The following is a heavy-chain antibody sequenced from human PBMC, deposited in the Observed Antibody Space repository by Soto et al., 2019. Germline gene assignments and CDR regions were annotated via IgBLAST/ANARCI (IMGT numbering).Heavy chain of an antibody. V-gene: IGHV3-21*01. J-gene: IGHJ4*02. Sequence: EVQLVESGGGLVKPGGSLRLSCAGSGFTFSSHSMNWVRQAPGKGLEWVSSITSSSSYINYADSVKGRFTISRDNAKTSLYLQMNSLRAEDTAVYYCAREPGVSSGWYVDYWGQGTLVTVSS. D-gene: IGHD6-19*01. CDR3: AREPGVSSGWYVDY. CDR2: ITSSSSYI. CDR1: GFTFSSHS.